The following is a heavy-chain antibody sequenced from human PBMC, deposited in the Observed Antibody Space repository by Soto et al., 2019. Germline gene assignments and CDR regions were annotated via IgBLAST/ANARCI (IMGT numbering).Heavy chain of an antibody. J-gene: IGHJ4*02. CDR1: GYTFTSYA. D-gene: IGHD2-2*01. CDR3: ARVLRVVPAAIYYY. Sequence: ASVKVSCKASGYTFTSYAMHWVRQAPGQRLEWMGWINAGNGNTKYSQKFQGRVTITRDTSASTAYMELSSLRSEDTAVYYCARVLRVVPAAIYYYWGQGTLVTVSS. V-gene: IGHV1-3*01. CDR2: INAGNGNT.